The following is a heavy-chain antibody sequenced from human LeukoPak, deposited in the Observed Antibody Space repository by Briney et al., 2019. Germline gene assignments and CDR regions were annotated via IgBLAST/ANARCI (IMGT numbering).Heavy chain of an antibody. CDR1: GFTFDDYA. CDR3: AKDQYGSGSYYTD. Sequence: GGSLRLSCAASGFTFDDYAMHWVRQAPGKGLEWVSGISWNSGSIGYADSVKGRFTISRDNAKNSLYLQMNSLRAEDTALYYCAKDQYGSGSYYTDWGQGTLVTVSS. CDR2: ISWNSGSI. J-gene: IGHJ4*02. V-gene: IGHV3-9*01. D-gene: IGHD3-10*01.